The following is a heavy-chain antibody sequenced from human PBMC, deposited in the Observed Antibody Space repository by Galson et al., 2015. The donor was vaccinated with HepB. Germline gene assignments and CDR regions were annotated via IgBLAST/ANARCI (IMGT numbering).Heavy chain of an antibody. J-gene: IGHJ4*02. Sequence: SLRLSCAASGFTVSSNYMSWVRQAPGKGLEWVSVIYSGGSTYYADSVKARFTISRDDSKNTLYLQMNSLRTEDTAVYYCARVYSGNYPDYWGQGTLVTVSS. CDR2: IYSGGST. CDR3: ARVYSGNYPDY. D-gene: IGHD1-26*01. CDR1: GFTVSSNY. V-gene: IGHV3-66*01.